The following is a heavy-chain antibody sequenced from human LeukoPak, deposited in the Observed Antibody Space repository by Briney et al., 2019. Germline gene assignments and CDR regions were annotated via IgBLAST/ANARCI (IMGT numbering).Heavy chain of an antibody. CDR2: IYSGGSI. Sequence: GGSLRLSCAASGFTVSSNYMSWVRQAPGKGLEWVSVIYSGGSIYYADSVKGRFTISRDNSKNTVFLQMNSLRAEDTALYYCAKSASGYFDYWGQGTLVTVSS. D-gene: IGHD6-6*01. J-gene: IGHJ4*02. V-gene: IGHV3-53*01. CDR1: GFTVSSNY. CDR3: AKSASGYFDY.